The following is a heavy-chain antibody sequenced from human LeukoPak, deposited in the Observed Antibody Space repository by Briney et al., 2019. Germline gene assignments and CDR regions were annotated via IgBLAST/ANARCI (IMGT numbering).Heavy chain of an antibody. CDR1: GGSISSGSYY. V-gene: IGHV4-61*02. Sequence: SETLSLTCTVSGGSISSGSYYWSWIRQPAGKGLEWIGRIYTSGSTNYNPSLKSRVTISVDTSKNQFSLKLSSVTAADTAVYYCARSLPNYYDSSGYYGYYFDYWGQGTLVTVSS. CDR3: ARSLPNYYDSSGYYGYYFDY. D-gene: IGHD3-22*01. CDR2: IYTSGST. J-gene: IGHJ4*02.